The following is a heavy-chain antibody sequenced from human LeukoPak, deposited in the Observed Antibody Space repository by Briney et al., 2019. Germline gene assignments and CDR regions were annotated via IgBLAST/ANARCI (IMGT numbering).Heavy chain of an antibody. CDR3: ARDHLEGIAAAYFDY. V-gene: IGHV3-23*01. Sequence: PGGSLRLSCAASGITFRSHAMSWVRQARGKGLEWVSAINGDGGSTYYADSVKGRFTISRDNSNNTLFLQMNSLRVEDTAVYYCARDHLEGIAAAYFDYWGQGTLVTVSS. J-gene: IGHJ4*02. CDR2: INGDGGST. D-gene: IGHD6-13*01. CDR1: GITFRSHA.